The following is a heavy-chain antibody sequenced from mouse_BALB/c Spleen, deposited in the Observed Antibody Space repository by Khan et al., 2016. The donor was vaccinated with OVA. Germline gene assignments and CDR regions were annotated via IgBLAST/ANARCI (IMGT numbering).Heavy chain of an antibody. Sequence: QVQLKESGPELKKPGETVRISCKASGYNFTTAGIQWVQQMPGKGLKWIGWINTHSGVPKYAEDFKGRFAFSLEISVNTAYLQITNLKNEDTATXVCAEGGAAYYRNDGGAKEYWGQGTSVTVSS. CDR3: AEGGAAYYRNDGGAKEY. CDR1: GYNFTTAG. J-gene: IGHJ4*01. V-gene: IGHV9-4*02. CDR2: INTHSGVP. D-gene: IGHD2-14*01.